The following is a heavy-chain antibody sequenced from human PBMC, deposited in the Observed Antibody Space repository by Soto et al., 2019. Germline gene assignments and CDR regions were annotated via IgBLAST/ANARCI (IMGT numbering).Heavy chain of an antibody. J-gene: IGHJ4*02. Sequence: LRLSCAASGFNLGSYWMHWVRQAPGKGLVWVSRINDYGTTINYAESVEGRFTISRDDAKSEVYLQMNNLRAEDTAVYYCARGGMNPLDYWGQGALVTVSS. CDR3: ARGGMNPLDY. CDR1: GFNLGSYW. CDR2: INDYGTTI. V-gene: IGHV3-74*01.